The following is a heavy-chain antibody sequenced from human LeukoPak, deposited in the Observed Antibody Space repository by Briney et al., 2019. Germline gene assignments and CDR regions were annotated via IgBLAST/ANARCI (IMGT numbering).Heavy chain of an antibody. Sequence: GGSLRLSCAAPGFTFSSYGMHWVRQAPGKGLEWVAVISYDGSNKYYADSVKGRFTISRDNSKNTLYLQMNSLRAEDTAVYYCAKSPLYYDFWSGNDYWGQGTLVTVSS. CDR3: AKSPLYYDFWSGNDY. CDR1: GFTFSSYG. J-gene: IGHJ4*02. V-gene: IGHV3-30*18. CDR2: ISYDGSNK. D-gene: IGHD3-3*01.